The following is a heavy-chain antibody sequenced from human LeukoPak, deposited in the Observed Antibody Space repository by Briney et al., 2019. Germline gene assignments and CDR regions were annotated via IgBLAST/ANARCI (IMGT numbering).Heavy chain of an antibody. CDR1: GGYISSSSYY. Sequence: PSETLSLTCTVSGGYISSSSYYWDWIRQPSGRGPEWIGSIYYSGSTYYNPSFKSRVTIFLDTSKNQFSLKLASVTAADTAVYYCARRRYYDSTGYLDWGQGTLVTVSS. D-gene: IGHD3-22*01. CDR2: IYYSGST. CDR3: ARRRYYDSTGYLD. J-gene: IGHJ1*01. V-gene: IGHV4-39*01.